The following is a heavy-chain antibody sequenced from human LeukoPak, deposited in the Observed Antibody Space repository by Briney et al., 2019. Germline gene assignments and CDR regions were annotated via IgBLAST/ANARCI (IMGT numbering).Heavy chain of an antibody. D-gene: IGHD1-14*01. CDR3: TRGRNSAFDY. Sequence: SQTPSLTPALSGDTVSSSGVAWNWIRQPPSRGLEWLGRPYYASQSSNEYPLSVKSPITINPDTSKHQSSLQLNSVTPEGTAVYYCTRGRNSAFDYWGEGTLVTVSS. V-gene: IGHV6-1*01. J-gene: IGHJ4*02. CDR1: GDTVSSSGVA. CDR2: PYYASQSSN.